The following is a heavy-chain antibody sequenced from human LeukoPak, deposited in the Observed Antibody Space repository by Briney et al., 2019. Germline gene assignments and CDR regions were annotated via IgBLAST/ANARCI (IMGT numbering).Heavy chain of an antibody. J-gene: IGHJ4*02. CDR2: RNPNSGNA. CDR3: ARSGRLLLWFGELLSGAPYFDY. CDR1: GYTFTSYD. D-gene: IGHD3-10*01. Sequence: GASVKVSFKASGYTFTSYDINWVRQATGQGQEWMGWRNPNSGNAGYEQKSQGRVTMTRNTSISTAYMELSSLRSEDTAAYYCARSGRLLLWFGELLSGAPYFDYWGQGTLVTVSS. V-gene: IGHV1-8*01.